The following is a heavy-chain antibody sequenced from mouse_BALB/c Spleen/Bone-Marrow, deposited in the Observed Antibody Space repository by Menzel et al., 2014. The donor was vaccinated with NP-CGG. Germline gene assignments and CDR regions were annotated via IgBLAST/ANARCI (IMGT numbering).Heavy chain of an antibody. V-gene: IGHV1-7*01. CDR2: INPSTGYT. CDR1: GYTFTSYW. J-gene: IGHJ3*01. Sequence: QVQLQQSGAELAKPGASVKMSCKASGYTFTSYWMHWVKQRPGQGLEWIGYINPSTGYTECNQKFKDKATLTADKSSSTAYMQLSSLTSEDSAVYFCAGGRFAYWGQGTLVTVSA. CDR3: AGGRFAY.